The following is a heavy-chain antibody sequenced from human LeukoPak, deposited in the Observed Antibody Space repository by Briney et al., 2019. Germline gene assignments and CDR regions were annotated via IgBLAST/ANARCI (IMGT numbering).Heavy chain of an antibody. J-gene: IGHJ3*02. V-gene: IGHV5-51*01. D-gene: IGHD5-18*01. CDR3: ARLGIMDTAMVRARAFDI. CDR1: GYSFTSYW. CDR2: IYPGDSDT. Sequence: GESLKISCKGSGYSFTSYWIGWVRQMPGKGLEWMGIIYPGDSDTRYSPSFQGQVTISADKSISTAYLQWSSLKASDTAMYYCARLGIMDTAMVRARAFDIWGQGTMVTVSS.